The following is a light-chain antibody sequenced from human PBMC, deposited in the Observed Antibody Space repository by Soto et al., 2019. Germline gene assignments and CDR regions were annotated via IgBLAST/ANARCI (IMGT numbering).Light chain of an antibody. CDR1: QSVSSNY. V-gene: IGKV3-20*01. Sequence: GLKQSPGTLSFSPGERATLSCRASQSVSSNYLAWYQQKPGQAPRLLIYGASSRATGIPDRFSGSGSGTDFTLTISRLEPEDFAVYYCQQFSSYPLTFGGGTKVAIK. CDR2: GAS. CDR3: QQFSSYPLT. J-gene: IGKJ4*01.